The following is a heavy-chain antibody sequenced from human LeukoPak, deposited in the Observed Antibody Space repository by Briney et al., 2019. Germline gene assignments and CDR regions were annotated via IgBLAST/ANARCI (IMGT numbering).Heavy chain of an antibody. CDR2: INHSGST. J-gene: IGHJ4*02. CDR3: ARLYRRYNDY. D-gene: IGHD1-14*01. V-gene: IGHV4-34*01. CDR1: GGFFSGYY. Sequence: SETLSLTCAVYGGFFSGYYWSWIRQPPGKGLEWIGEINHSGSTNYNPSLKSRVTISVDTSKNQFSLKLSSVTAADTAVYYCARLYRRYNDYWAQGTLVSVSS.